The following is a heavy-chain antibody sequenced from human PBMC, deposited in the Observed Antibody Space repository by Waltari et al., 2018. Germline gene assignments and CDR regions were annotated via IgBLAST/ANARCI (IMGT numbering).Heavy chain of an antibody. V-gene: IGHV4-34*01. CDR2: INHSGTT. Sequence: QVQLQQWGAGLLKPSETLSLTCGVYGGSLSGSYWNWIRQPPGKGLEWIGEINHSGTTNYNQSLRSRLTISVDTSKKQFSVRLSTVTAADTAVYYCARGVLCSGGSCYSGEIDVWGQGTTVTVSS. CDR3: ARGVLCSGGSCYSGEIDV. CDR1: GGSLSGSY. D-gene: IGHD2-15*01. J-gene: IGHJ6*02.